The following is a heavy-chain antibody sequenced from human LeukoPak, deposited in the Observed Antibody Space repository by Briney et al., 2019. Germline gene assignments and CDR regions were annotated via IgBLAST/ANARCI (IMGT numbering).Heavy chain of an antibody. CDR3: ARDRGTAMVTDPDY. D-gene: IGHD5-18*01. J-gene: IGHJ4*02. Sequence: GGSLRLSCAASGFTFSSYEMNWVRQAPGKGLEGVSYISSSGSTIYYADSVKGRFTISRDNAKNSLYLQMNSLRAEDTAVYYCARDRGTAMVTDPDYWGQGTLVTVSS. CDR1: GFTFSSYE. V-gene: IGHV3-48*03. CDR2: ISSSGSTI.